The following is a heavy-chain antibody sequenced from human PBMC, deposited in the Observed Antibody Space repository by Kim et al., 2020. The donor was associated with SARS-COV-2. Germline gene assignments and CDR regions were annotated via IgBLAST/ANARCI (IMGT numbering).Heavy chain of an antibody. CDR2: SNQ. V-gene: IGHV3-30-3*01. CDR3: ARDGGNWFDP. D-gene: IGHD3-16*01. J-gene: IGHJ5*02. Sequence: SNQYDADSVKGRFTISRHNSKNTMDLKMNSRRAEDTAGYYCARDGGNWFDPWGQGTLVTVSS.